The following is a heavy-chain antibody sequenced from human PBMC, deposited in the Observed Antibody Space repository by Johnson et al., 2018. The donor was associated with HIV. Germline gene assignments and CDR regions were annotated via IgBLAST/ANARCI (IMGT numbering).Heavy chain of an antibody. CDR2: IWYDGSNK. V-gene: IGHV3-33*01. CDR1: GFSFRKYG. J-gene: IGHJ3*02. D-gene: IGHD1-26*01. CDR3: ARGGGSPGACDI. Sequence: QVQLVESGGGVVQPGRSLRLSCAASGFSFRKYGIHWVRQAPGKGLEWVAVIWYDGSNKYYADSVKGRFTISRDNSKNTLYLQMNSLRAEVTAVYYCARGGGSPGACDIWGHGTTVTVSS.